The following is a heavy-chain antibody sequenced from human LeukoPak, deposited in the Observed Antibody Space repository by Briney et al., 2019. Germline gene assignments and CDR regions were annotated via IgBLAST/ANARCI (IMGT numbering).Heavy chain of an antibody. Sequence: ASVKVSCKASGYTFTGYYMHWVRQAPGQGLEWMGWINPNSGGTNYAQKFQGRVTMTRDTSISTAYMELSRLRSDDTAVYYCARAPLLLLWFGELSNWGQGTLVTVSS. CDR2: INPNSGGT. CDR3: ARAPLLLLWFGELSN. CDR1: GYTFTGYY. J-gene: IGHJ4*02. V-gene: IGHV1-2*02. D-gene: IGHD3-10*01.